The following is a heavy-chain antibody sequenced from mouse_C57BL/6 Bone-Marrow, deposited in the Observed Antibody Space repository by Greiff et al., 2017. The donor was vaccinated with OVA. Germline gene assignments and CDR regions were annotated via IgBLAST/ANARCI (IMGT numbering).Heavy chain of an antibody. J-gene: IGHJ3*01. D-gene: IGHD1-1*01. CDR2: ISSGGSYT. CDR3: ARHLRNYGSSWFAY. Sequence: EVKLMESGGDLVKPGGSLKLSCAASGFTFSSYGMSWVRQTPDKRLEWVATISSGGSYTSYPDSVKGRFTIYRDNAKNTLYLQMSRLKSEDTAMYYGARHLRNYGSSWFAYWGQGTLVTVSA. V-gene: IGHV5-6*01. CDR1: GFTFSSYG.